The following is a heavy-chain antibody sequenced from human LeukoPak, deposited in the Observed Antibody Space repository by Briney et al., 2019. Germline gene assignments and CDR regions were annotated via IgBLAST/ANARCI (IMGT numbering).Heavy chain of an antibody. Sequence: PSETLSLTCTVSGDSISRHYWSWIRQPPGKGLEWIGRIYCSGRTSDNPSLKSRVTISVDTSNNQFSLKVTSMTAADTAVYFFARERLRAGANVFDDWGQGTLVTVSS. CDR1: GDSISRHY. CDR2: IYCSGRT. J-gene: IGHJ4*02. CDR3: ARERLRAGANVFDD. D-gene: IGHD1-26*01. V-gene: IGHV4-59*11.